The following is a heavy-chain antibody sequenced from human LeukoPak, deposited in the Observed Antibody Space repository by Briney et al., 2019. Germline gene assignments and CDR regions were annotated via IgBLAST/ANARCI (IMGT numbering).Heavy chain of an antibody. CDR3: ARAQGCSSTSCPHDY. D-gene: IGHD2-2*01. J-gene: IGHJ4*02. Sequence: ASVKVSCKASGYTFTGYYMQWVRQAPGQGLEWMGWINPNSGGTNYAQKFQGRVTMTRDTSISTAYMELSRLRSDDTAVYYCARAQGCSSTSCPHDYWGQGTLVTVSS. V-gene: IGHV1-2*02. CDR1: GYTFTGYY. CDR2: INPNSGGT.